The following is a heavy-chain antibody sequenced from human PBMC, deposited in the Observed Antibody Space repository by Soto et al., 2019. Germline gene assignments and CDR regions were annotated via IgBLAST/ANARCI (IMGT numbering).Heavy chain of an antibody. CDR1: GFTVSSNY. D-gene: IGHD6-13*01. J-gene: IGHJ4*02. Sequence: GGSLRLSCAASGFTVSSNYMSWVRQALGKGLEWVSVIYSGGSTYYADSVKGRFTISRDNSKNTLYVQMNSLRDEDTAVYYCAKVSSSWYSGFFDFWGQGTLVTVSS. CDR3: AKVSSSWYSGFFDF. V-gene: IGHV3-53*01. CDR2: IYSGGST.